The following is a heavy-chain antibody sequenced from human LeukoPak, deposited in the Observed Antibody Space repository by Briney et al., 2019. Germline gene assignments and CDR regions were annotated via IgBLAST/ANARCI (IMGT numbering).Heavy chain of an antibody. CDR2: IYYRGNT. CDR3: ARASSGYYWDFDY. J-gene: IGHJ4*02. D-gene: IGHD3-22*01. Sequence: GSLRLSCAASGFTFSSYEMNWVRQPPGKGLEWVGSIYYRGNTYYNPSLKSRVTLSADTSKNQFSLKVTSVTAADTAVYYCARASSGYYWDFDYWGQGALVTVSS. V-gene: IGHV4-39*01. CDR1: GFTFSSYE.